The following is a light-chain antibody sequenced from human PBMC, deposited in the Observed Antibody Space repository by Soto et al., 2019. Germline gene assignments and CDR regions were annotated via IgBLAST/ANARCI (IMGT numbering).Light chain of an antibody. Sequence: DIQMTQSPSTLSASVGDRVTITCRASQIIDTWLAWYQQKPGKAPNLLIYKASSLESGVPSRFSRSGSGTEFTLTISSLQPDDFATYYCQQYNSYPWTFGQGTKVEIK. CDR1: QIIDTW. CDR2: KAS. V-gene: IGKV1-5*03. CDR3: QQYNSYPWT. J-gene: IGKJ1*01.